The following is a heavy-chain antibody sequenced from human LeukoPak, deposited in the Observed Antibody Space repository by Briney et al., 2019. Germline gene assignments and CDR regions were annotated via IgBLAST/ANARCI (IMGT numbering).Heavy chain of an antibody. Sequence: GGSLRLSCAASGFTFSSYSMNWVRQAPGKGMEWVSSISSSSSYIYYADSVKGRFTISRDNAKNSLYLQMNSLRAEDTAVYYCARTSTYYYDPDAFDIWGQGTMVTVSS. V-gene: IGHV3-21*01. CDR2: ISSSSSYI. D-gene: IGHD3-22*01. J-gene: IGHJ3*02. CDR3: ARTSTYYYDPDAFDI. CDR1: GFTFSSYS.